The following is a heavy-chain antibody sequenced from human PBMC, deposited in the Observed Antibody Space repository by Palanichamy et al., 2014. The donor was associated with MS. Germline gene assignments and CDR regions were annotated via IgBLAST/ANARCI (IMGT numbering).Heavy chain of an antibody. J-gene: IGHJ6*02. CDR1: GFTFNIYS. D-gene: IGHD2-15*01. CDR3: ARGEVAASHGMDV. V-gene: IGHV3-21*01. CDR2: ISSSSYM. Sequence: EVQLVESGGGLVKPGGSLRLSCAASGFTFNIYSMNWVRQAPGKGLEWVSSISSSSYMYYADSVKGRFTISRDNAKNSLYLQMNSLRAEDTAVYYCARGEVAASHGMDVWGQGTTVTVSS.